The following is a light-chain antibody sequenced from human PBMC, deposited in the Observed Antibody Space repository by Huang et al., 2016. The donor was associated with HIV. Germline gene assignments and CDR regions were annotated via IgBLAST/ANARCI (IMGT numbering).Light chain of an antibody. CDR3: QQYGSSPLT. V-gene: IGKV3-20*01. CDR2: GAS. CDR1: QSVTSSS. J-gene: IGKJ4*01. Sequence: IALTQSPGTLSLSPGERATLSCRASQSVTSSSLAWYQQKPGQAPRLRIYGASSRATGIPDRFSGRGSGTDFTLTISRLEPEDCAVYYCQQYGSSPLTFGGGTKVQIK.